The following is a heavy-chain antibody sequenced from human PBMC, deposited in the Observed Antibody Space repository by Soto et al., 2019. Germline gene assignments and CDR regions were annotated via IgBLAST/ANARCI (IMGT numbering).Heavy chain of an antibody. J-gene: IGHJ5*02. CDR1: GFTFSSYG. V-gene: IGHV3-30*18. CDR2: ISYDGSNK. D-gene: IGHD2-2*01. Sequence: HPGGSLRLSCAASGFTFSSYGMHWVRQAPGKGLEWVAVISYDGSNKYYADSVKGRFTISRDNSKNTLYLQMNSLRAEDTAVYYCAKVASKYQLPRNWFDPWGQGTLVTVSS. CDR3: AKVASKYQLPRNWFDP.